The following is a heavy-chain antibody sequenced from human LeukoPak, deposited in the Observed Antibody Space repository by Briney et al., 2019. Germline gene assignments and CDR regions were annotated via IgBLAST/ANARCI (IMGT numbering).Heavy chain of an antibody. CDR1: GYGFTSYW. Sequence: GGSLRLSCKGSGYGFTSYWITWVRQKPGKGLEWMGRIDPSDSRTNYSPSFEGHVTLSADKSITTVYLQWSSLKASDTAIYYCATECGGDCYSLDYWGQGTPVTVFS. J-gene: IGHJ4*02. D-gene: IGHD2-21*02. CDR2: IDPSDSRT. CDR3: ATECGGDCYSLDY. V-gene: IGHV5-10-1*01.